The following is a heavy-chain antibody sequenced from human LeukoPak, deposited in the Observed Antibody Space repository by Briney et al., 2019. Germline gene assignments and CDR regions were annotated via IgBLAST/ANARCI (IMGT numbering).Heavy chain of an antibody. J-gene: IGHJ2*01. V-gene: IGHV4-39*01. CDR2: IYYSGST. Sequence: SETLSLTCTVSGGSISSSSYYWGWIRQPPGKGLEWIGSIYYSGSTYYNQSLKSRVTISVDTSKNQFSLKLSSVTAADTAVYYCATTYYDYVWGSYRLVARTFDLWAVAPWSLSPQ. D-gene: IGHD3-16*02. CDR1: GGSISSSSYY. CDR3: ATTYYDYVWGSYRLVARTFDL.